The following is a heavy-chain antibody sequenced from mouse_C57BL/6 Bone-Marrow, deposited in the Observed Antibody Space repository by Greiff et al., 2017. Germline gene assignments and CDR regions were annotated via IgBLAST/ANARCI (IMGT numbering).Heavy chain of an antibody. D-gene: IGHD2-13*01. V-gene: IGHV1-59*01. J-gene: IGHJ2*01. CDR2: IDPSDSYT. Sequence: VQLQQPGAELVRPGTSVKFSCKASGYTFTSYWMHWVKQRPGQGLEWIGVIDPSDSYTNYNQKFKGKATLTVDTSSSTAYMQLSSLTSEDSAVYYCARYGGYGPYYLDYWGRGTTLTVSS. CDR1: GYTFTSYW. CDR3: ARYGGYGPYYLDY.